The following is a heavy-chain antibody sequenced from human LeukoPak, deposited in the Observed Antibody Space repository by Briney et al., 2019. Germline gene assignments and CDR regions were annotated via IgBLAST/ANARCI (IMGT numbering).Heavy chain of an antibody. J-gene: IGHJ3*02. CDR3: ARDLPGGFGAFDI. D-gene: IGHD3-10*01. V-gene: IGHV1-18*01. CDR2: INLNSGGT. CDR1: GYTFTSYG. Sequence: ASVKVSCKASGYTFTSYGISWVRQAPGQGLEWMGWINLNSGGTYYAQKLQGRVTMTTDTSTSTAYMELRGLRSDDTAVYYCARDLPGGFGAFDIWGQGTMVTVSS.